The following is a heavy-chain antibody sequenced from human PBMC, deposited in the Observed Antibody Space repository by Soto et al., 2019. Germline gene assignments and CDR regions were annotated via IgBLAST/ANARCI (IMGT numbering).Heavy chain of an antibody. CDR2: IYGGGTT. V-gene: IGHV3-53*01. D-gene: IGHD6-19*01. CDR3: VQTTGWPGFDF. Sequence: EVQLVESGGGLIQPGGSLRLSCAASGFAVSSKYMTWVRQAPGKGLEWVSVIYGGGTTYYADSVKRRFTISRDTSKNTLYIQMNSVRGEDTAVYYCVQTTGWPGFDFWGQGTLVTVSS. CDR1: GFAVSSKY. J-gene: IGHJ4*02.